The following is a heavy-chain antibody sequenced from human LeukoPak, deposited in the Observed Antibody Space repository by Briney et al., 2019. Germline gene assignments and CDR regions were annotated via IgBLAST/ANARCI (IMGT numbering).Heavy chain of an antibody. V-gene: IGHV3-48*01. Sequence: GGSLRLSCAASGFTFSSYSMDWVRKAPGEGLEWVPYISSSSSTIYYADSVKGRFTISRDNAKNSLYLQMNSLRAEDTAVYYCARDSSGYYYYHYYYYMDVWGKGTTVTVSS. CDR1: GFTFSSYS. D-gene: IGHD3-22*01. CDR3: ARDSSGYYYYHYYYYMDV. CDR2: ISSSSSTI. J-gene: IGHJ6*03.